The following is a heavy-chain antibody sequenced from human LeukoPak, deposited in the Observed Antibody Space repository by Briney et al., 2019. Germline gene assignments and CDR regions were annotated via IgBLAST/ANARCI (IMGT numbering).Heavy chain of an antibody. V-gene: IGHV4-59*01. CDR3: ARATLHYDFWSGYYRSYGMDV. Sequence: PSETLSLTCTVSGGSISSYYWSWIRQPPGKGLEWIGYIYYSGSTNYNPSLKSRVTISVDTSKNQFSLKLSSVTAADTAVYYCARATLHYDFWSGYYRSYGMDVWGQGTTVTVSS. J-gene: IGHJ6*02. CDR2: IYYSGST. D-gene: IGHD3-3*01. CDR1: GGSISSYY.